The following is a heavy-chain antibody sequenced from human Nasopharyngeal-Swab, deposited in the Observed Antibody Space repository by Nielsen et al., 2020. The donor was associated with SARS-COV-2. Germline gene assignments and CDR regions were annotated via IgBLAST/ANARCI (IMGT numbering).Heavy chain of an antibody. CDR2: INPSGGST. Sequence: ASVKVSCKASGYTFTSYYMHWVRQAPGQGLEWMGIINPSGGSTSYAQKFQGRVTMTRGTSTSTVYMELSSLRSEDTAVYYCASPHNWGDAFDIWGQGTMVTVSS. V-gene: IGHV1-46*01. CDR1: GYTFTSYY. D-gene: IGHD7-27*01. J-gene: IGHJ3*02. CDR3: ASPHNWGDAFDI.